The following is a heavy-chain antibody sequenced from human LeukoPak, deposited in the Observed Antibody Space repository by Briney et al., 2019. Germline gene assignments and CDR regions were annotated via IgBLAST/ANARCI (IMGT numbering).Heavy chain of an antibody. Sequence: ASVKVSCKASGYTFTSYDINWVRQATGQGLEWMGWMNPNSGNTGYAQKFQGRVTMTRNTSISTAYMELSRLRSDDTAVYYCARIYYDFWSGYWVFDYWGQGTLVTVSS. D-gene: IGHD3-3*01. V-gene: IGHV1-8*01. CDR1: GYTFTSYD. CDR2: MNPNSGNT. J-gene: IGHJ4*02. CDR3: ARIYYDFWSGYWVFDY.